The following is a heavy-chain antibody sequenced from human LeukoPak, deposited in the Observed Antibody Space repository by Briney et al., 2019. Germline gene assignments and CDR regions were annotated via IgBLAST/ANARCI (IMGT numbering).Heavy chain of an antibody. D-gene: IGHD4-17*01. V-gene: IGHV3-7*01. CDR1: GFSFSNYW. J-gene: IGHJ4*02. CDR3: ARDSPARRDGDYEDFDY. CDR2: INEDGSDK. Sequence: GGSLRLSCEGSGFSFSNYWMSWVRQAPGKGLEWVAHINEDGSDKYYVDSVKGRFTISRDNAQNSLYLQMNSLRAEDTAVYYCARDSPARRDGDYEDFDYWGQGTLVTVSS.